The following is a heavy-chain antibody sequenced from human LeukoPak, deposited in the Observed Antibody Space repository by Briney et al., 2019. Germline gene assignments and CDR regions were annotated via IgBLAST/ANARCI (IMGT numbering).Heavy chain of an antibody. CDR2: ISSSGSTI. Sequence: GGSLRLSCAASGFTFSDYYMSWIRQAPGKGLEWASYISSSGSTIYYADSVKGRFTISRDNAKNSLYLQMNSLRAEDTAVYYCARAGASGSYDFDYWGQGTLVTVSS. CDR1: GFTFSDYY. V-gene: IGHV3-11*01. J-gene: IGHJ4*02. D-gene: IGHD1-26*01. CDR3: ARAGASGSYDFDY.